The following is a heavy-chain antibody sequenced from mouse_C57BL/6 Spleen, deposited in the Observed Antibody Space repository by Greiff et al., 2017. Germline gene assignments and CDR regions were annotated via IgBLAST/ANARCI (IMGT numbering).Heavy chain of an antibody. CDR2: INPSSGYT. CDR3: ARIYSNYEGAMDY. CDR1: GYTFTSYT. D-gene: IGHD2-5*01. Sequence: QVQLQQSGAELARPGASVKMSCKASGYTFTSYTMHWVKQRPGQGLEWIGYINPSSGYTKYNQKFKDKATLTADKSSSTAYMQLSSLTSEDSAVYHCARIYSNYEGAMDYWGQGTSVTVSS. J-gene: IGHJ4*01. V-gene: IGHV1-4*01.